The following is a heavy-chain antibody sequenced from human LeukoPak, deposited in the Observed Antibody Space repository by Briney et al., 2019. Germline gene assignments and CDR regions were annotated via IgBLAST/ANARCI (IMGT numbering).Heavy chain of an antibody. CDR1: GYKFPTYW. CDR3: ARQARNYYHSGEDFDY. CDR2: IYPDESDT. J-gene: IGHJ4*02. D-gene: IGHD3-10*01. V-gene: IGHV5-51*01. Sequence: GESLKISCHGSGYKFPTYWTAWVRQTPGKGLEWMGIIYPDESDTTYSPSFRGQVTISADTSNNTAYLQWNSLKASDSGMYYCARQARNYYHSGEDFDYWGQGTRVTVSS.